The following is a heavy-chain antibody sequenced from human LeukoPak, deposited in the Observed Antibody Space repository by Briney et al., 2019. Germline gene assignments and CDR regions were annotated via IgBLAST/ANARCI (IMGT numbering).Heavy chain of an antibody. CDR2: IYYSGST. J-gene: IGHJ6*03. D-gene: IGHD3-10*01. Sequence: SETLSLTCTVSGGSISSSTYYWGWIRQPPGKGLEWIGSIYYSGSTYYNPSLKSRVTISLDTSKNQFSLKLSSVTAADTAVYYCARALGFYYYYYMDVWGKGTTVTVSS. CDR3: ARALGFYYYYYMDV. CDR1: GGSISSSTYY. V-gene: IGHV4-39*07.